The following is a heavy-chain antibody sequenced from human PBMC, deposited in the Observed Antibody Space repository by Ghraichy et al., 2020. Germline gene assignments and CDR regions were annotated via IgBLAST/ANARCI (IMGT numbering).Heavy chain of an antibody. CDR3: AKERESSGYYSFRGDYYGMDV. D-gene: IGHD3-22*01. Sequence: GGSLRLSCAVSGFTFSRYVMHWVRQAPGKGLEWVAVTSYDGSKKNYADSVKGRFTISRDNSKNTLYLQMSRLRAEDTAVYYCAKERESSGYYSFRGDYYGMDVWGQGTTVTVSS. CDR2: TSYDGSKK. V-gene: IGHV3-30*18. CDR1: GFTFSRYV. J-gene: IGHJ6*02.